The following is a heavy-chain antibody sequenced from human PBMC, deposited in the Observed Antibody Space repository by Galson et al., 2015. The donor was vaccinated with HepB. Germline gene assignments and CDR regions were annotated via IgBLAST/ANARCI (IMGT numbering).Heavy chain of an antibody. CDR1: GGTFSSYA. CDR3: ARDQGTIFGVDHYGMDV. V-gene: IGHV1-69*13. CDR2: IIPIFGTA. Sequence: SVKVSCKASGGTFSSYAISWVRQAPGQGLEWMGGIIPIFGTANYAQKFQGRVTITADESTSTAYMELSSLRSEDTAVYYCARDQGTIFGVDHYGMDVWGQGTTVTVSS. D-gene: IGHD3-3*01. J-gene: IGHJ6*02.